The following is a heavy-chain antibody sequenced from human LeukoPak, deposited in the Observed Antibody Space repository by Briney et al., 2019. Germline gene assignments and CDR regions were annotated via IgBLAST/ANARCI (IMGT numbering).Heavy chain of an antibody. CDR1: GFTFSSYA. J-gene: IGHJ3*02. CDR3: AKVVYGDYGVGGAFDI. Sequence: PGGSLRLSCAASGFTFSSYAMSWVRQAPGKGLEWVSAISGSGGSTYYADSVKGRFTISRDNSKNTLYLQMNSLRAEDTAVYYCAKVVYGDYGVGGAFDIWGQGTMVTVSS. D-gene: IGHD4-17*01. V-gene: IGHV3-23*01. CDR2: ISGSGGST.